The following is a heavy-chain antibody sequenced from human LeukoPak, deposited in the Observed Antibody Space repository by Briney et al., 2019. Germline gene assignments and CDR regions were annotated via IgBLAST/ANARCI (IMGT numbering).Heavy chain of an antibody. J-gene: IGHJ5*02. CDR3: ARDLLDPLERWFDP. CDR2: FDPEDGET. CDR1: GYTLTELS. Sequence: GASVKVSCKVSGYTLTELSMHWVRQAPGKGLEWMGGFDPEDGETIYAQKFQGRVTMTRDTSTSTVYMELSSLRSEDTAVYYCARDLLDPLERWFDPWGQGTLVTVSS. D-gene: IGHD1-1*01. V-gene: IGHV1-24*01.